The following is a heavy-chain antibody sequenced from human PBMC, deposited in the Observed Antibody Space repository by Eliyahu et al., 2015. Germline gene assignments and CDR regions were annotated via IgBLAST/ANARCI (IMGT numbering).Heavy chain of an antibody. V-gene: IGHV3-15*04. D-gene: IGHD4-17*01. CDR1: IHFXQPW. Sequence: EVQLVESGGGLVKPGGSLRLSCAASWIHFXQPWGCWVRQAAGKGLEWVGCIESKTDGGTTDYAAPVKGRFTISRDDSKNTLYLQMNGLKTEDTAVYYCTTLPTTVTGSDFDYWGQGTLVTVSS. CDR2: IESKTDGGTT. J-gene: IGHJ4*02. CDR3: TTLPTTVTGSDFDY.